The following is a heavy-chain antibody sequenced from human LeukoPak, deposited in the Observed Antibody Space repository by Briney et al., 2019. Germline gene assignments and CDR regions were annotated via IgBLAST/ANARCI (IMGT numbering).Heavy chain of an antibody. CDR1: GYTFTTYW. D-gene: IGHD3-3*01. CDR2: IYPGDSDA. CDR3: ARSSALRSGYLPDLDS. V-gene: IGHV5-51*01. Sequence: GESLKISCKASGYTFTTYWIGWVRQMPGQGLEWVGIIYPGDSDARYSPSFQGQVTISVDKSINTAYLRWSSLKASDSALYYCARSSALRSGYLPDLDSWGQGTLVTVSS. J-gene: IGHJ5*01.